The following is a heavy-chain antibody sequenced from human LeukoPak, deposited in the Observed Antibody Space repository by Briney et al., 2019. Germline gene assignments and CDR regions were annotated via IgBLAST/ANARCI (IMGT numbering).Heavy chain of an antibody. D-gene: IGHD3-10*01. CDR1: GYTFTSYG. J-gene: IGHJ2*01. V-gene: IGHV1-18*01. Sequence: GASVKVSCKASGYTFTSYGISWVRQAPGQGLEWMGWISAYNGNTNYAQELQGRVTMTTDTSTSTAYMELRSLRSDDTAVYYCARDIRGYYYGSGSQAWYFDLWGRGTLVTVSS. CDR2: ISAYNGNT. CDR3: ARDIRGYYYGSGSQAWYFDL.